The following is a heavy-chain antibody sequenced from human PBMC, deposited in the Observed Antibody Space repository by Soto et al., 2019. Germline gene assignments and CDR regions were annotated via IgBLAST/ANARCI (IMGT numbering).Heavy chain of an antibody. CDR3: ARDFNVVVLAYAFDI. V-gene: IGHV3-21*01. Sequence: GGSLRLSCAASGFTFSSYSMNWVRQAPGKGLEWVSSISSSSSYIYYADSVKGRFTISRDNAKNSLYLQMNSLIAEDTAVYYCARDFNVVVLAYAFDIWGQGTMVTVSS. J-gene: IGHJ3*02. CDR1: GFTFSSYS. D-gene: IGHD2-15*01. CDR2: ISSSSSYI.